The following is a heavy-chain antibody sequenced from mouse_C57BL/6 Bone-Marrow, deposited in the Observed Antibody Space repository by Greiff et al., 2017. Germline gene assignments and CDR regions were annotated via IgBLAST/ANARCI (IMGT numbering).Heavy chain of an antibody. CDR3: ARPYYYGSSRYAMDY. V-gene: IGHV1-69*01. CDR1: GYTFTSYW. J-gene: IGHJ4*01. CDR2: IDPSDSYT. D-gene: IGHD1-1*01. Sequence: QVQLQQPGAELVMPGASVKLSCKASGYTFTSYWMHWVKQRPGQGLEWIGEIDPSDSYTNYNQKFKGKSTLTVDKSSSTAYMQLSSLTSEDSAVYYGARPYYYGSSRYAMDYWGQGTSVTVSS.